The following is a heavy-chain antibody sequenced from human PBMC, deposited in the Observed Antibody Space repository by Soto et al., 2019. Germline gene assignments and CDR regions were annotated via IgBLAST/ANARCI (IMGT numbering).Heavy chain of an antibody. J-gene: IGHJ4*02. D-gene: IGHD2-2*01. CDR2: ISAYNGNT. CDR1: GYTFTSCG. V-gene: IGHV1-18*01. CDR3: AIIHCSSTSCYQIPFDY. Sequence: ASVKVSCKASGYTFTSCGISWVRQAPGQGLEWMGWISAYNGNTNYAQKLQGRVTMTTDTSTSTAYMELRSLRSDDTAVYYCAIIHCSSTSCYQIPFDYWGQGTLVTVSS.